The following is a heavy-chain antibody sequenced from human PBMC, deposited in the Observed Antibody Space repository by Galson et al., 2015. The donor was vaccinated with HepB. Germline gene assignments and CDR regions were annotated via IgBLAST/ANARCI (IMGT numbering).Heavy chain of an antibody. CDR2: IKYDGSEK. CDR3: ATRNLFDY. Sequence: SLRLSCAVSGFSFDDHWMSWVRQAPGKGLEWVANIKYDGSEKFYLDSVKGRFTISRDNGKHSLYLQMNSLRAEDTAVYYCATRNLFDYWGQGTLVTVSS. J-gene: IGHJ4*02. V-gene: IGHV3-7*03. CDR1: GFSFDDHW.